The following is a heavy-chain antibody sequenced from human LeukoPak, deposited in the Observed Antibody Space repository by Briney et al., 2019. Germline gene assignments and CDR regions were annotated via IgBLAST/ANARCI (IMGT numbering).Heavy chain of an antibody. D-gene: IGHD6-6*01. V-gene: IGHV4-39*01. CDR2: AYYTGAT. J-gene: IGHJ4*02. CDR1: GVSISNSTYY. Sequence: KPSETLSLTCTVSGVSISNSTYYWTWIRQPPGKGLELSGRAYYTGATFSNPSLKSRVTISIDTSKNQFSLKLTSVTAADTALYYCARQSSSSRPNFDYWGQGILVTVSS. CDR3: ARQSSSSRPNFDY.